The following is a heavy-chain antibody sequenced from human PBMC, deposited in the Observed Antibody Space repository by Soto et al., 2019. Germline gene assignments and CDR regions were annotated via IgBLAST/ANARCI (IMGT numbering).Heavy chain of an antibody. CDR3: ARIQLDTIMALDY. V-gene: IGHV3-33*01. J-gene: IGHJ4*02. CDR1: GFTFNTYG. D-gene: IGHD1-1*01. Sequence: QVQLVESGGGVVQPGRSLRLSCAASGFTFNTYGFHWVRQAPGKGLEWVSVIWSDGNNKYYADSVKGRFTISIDSSKNTLYLQMNSLRVEDTAVYYCARIQLDTIMALDYWGQGTLVTVSS. CDR2: IWSDGNNK.